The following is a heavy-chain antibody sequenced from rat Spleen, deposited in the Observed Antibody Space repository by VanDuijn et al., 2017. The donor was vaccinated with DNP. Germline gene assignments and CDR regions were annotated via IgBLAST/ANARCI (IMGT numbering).Heavy chain of an antibody. CDR3: ARGQQLRD. Sequence: EVQLVESDGGLVQPGRSLKLSCAASGFTFSDYYMAWVRQAPTKGLEWVATISYDGSSTYYRDSVKGRFTISRDNAKSTLYLQMDSLRSEDTATYYCARGQQLRDWGQGVMVTVSS. J-gene: IGHJ2*01. D-gene: IGHD1-10*01. CDR2: ISYDGSST. V-gene: IGHV5-29*01. CDR1: GFTFSDYY.